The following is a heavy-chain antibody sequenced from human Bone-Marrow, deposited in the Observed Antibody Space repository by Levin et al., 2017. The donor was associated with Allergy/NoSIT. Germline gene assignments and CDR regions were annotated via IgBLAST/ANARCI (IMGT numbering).Heavy chain of an antibody. J-gene: IGHJ4*02. CDR2: ISYNEGT. V-gene: IGHV4-30-4*01. CDR3: ARGHIHGCDRFDY. CDR1: GGSISSGDYY. Sequence: PSETLSLTCTVSGGSISSGDYYRSWIRQPPGKGLEWIGYISYNEGTRYNPSLKSQVTISADTSKNQFSLKLSSVTAADTAVYYCARGHIHGCDRFDYWGQGTLVTVSS.